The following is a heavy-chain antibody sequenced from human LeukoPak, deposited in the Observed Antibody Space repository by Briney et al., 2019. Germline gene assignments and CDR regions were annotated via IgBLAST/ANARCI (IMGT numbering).Heavy chain of an antibody. D-gene: IGHD6-13*01. CDR2: INPNSGGT. CDR1: GYTFTGYY. CDR3: ARDRTASWYGGEDY. Sequence: GASVKVSCKASGYTFTGYYMHWVRQAPGQGLEWMGWINPNSGGTNCAQKFQGRVTMTRDTSISTAYMELSRLRSDDTAVYYCARDRTASWYGGEDYWGQGTLVTVSS. J-gene: IGHJ4*02. V-gene: IGHV1-2*02.